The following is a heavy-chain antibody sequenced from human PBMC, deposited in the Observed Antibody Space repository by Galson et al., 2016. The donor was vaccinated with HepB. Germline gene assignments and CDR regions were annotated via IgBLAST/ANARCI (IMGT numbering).Heavy chain of an antibody. D-gene: IGHD1-26*01. J-gene: IGHJ5*02. Sequence: SLRLSCAASGFTLSSYWMHWVRQVPGKGLMWVSRISIDGSSTTYADSVKGRFTISRDNAKNMLYLQMNSLRAEDTAVYYCARPAPYSGNYGSGWFDPWGQGTLVTVSS. CDR2: ISIDGSST. CDR1: GFTLSSYW. CDR3: ARPAPYSGNYGSGWFDP. V-gene: IGHV3-74*01.